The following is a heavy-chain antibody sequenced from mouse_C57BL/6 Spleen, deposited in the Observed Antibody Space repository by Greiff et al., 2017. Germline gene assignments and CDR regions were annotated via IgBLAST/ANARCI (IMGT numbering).Heavy chain of an antibody. J-gene: IGHJ4*01. D-gene: IGHD2-4*01. CDR1: GYTFTSYW. CDR3: AREEDYDGYYAMDY. CDR2: INPSNGGT. Sequence: QVHVKQSGTELVKPGASVKLSCKASGYTFTSYWMHWVKQRPGQGLEWIGNINPSNGGTNYNEKFKSKATLTVDKSSSTAYMQLSSLTSEDSAVYYCAREEDYDGYYAMDYWGQGTSVTVSS. V-gene: IGHV1-53*01.